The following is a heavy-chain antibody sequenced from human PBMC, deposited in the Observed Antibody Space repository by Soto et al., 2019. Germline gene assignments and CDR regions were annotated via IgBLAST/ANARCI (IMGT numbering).Heavy chain of an antibody. V-gene: IGHV1-46*01. CDR3: ARDGDEYCSSTSCFYGDYFSHNYYYYGMDV. CDR2: INPSGGST. D-gene: IGHD2-2*01. J-gene: IGHJ6*02. Sequence: GASVKVSCKASGYTFASYYMHWVRQAPGQGLEWMGIINPSGGSTSYAQKFQGRVTMTRDTSTSTVYMELSSLRSEDTAVYYCARDGDEYCSSTSCFYGDYFSHNYYYYGMDVWRQRTTVTVSS. CDR1: GYTFASYY.